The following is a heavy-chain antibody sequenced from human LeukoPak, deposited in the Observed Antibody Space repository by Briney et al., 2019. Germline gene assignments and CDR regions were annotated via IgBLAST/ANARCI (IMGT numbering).Heavy chain of an antibody. V-gene: IGHV4-38-2*01. J-gene: IGHJ4*02. CDR3: ARSLVGATLIDY. Sequence: SETLSLTCVVSSYSISSGYYWGWIRQPPGKGLEWIGSIYHSGSTYYNPSLKSRVSISVDTSKNQFSLKLSSVTAADTAVYYCARSLVGATLIDYWGQGTLVTVSS. CDR1: SYSISSGYY. D-gene: IGHD1-26*01. CDR2: IYHSGST.